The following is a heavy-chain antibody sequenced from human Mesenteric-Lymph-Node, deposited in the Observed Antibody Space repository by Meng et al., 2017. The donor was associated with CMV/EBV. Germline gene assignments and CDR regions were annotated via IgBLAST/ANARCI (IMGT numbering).Heavy chain of an antibody. J-gene: IGHJ4*02. CDR1: GFSLSTSGVG. Sequence: QLILKESGPTLVKSTKTPTLTCTSAGFSLSTSGVGVGWIRQPPGKALEWLALIYWDDDKRYSPSLKSRLTITKDTSKNQVVLTMTNMDPVDTATYYCAHSSGIAAAGPFYFDYWGQGTLVTVSS. CDR3: AHSSGIAAAGPFYFDY. CDR2: IYWDDDK. V-gene: IGHV2-5*02. D-gene: IGHD6-13*01.